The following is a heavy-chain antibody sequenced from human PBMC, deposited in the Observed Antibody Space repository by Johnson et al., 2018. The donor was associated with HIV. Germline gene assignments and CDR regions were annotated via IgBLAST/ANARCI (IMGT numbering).Heavy chain of an antibody. CDR1: EFSVSGNY. CDR2: IHGGGSI. D-gene: IGHD1-7*01. Sequence: VQLVESGGGLVRPGGSLRLSCAASEFSVSGNYMTWVRQAPGKGLEWVSVIHGGGSIYYEDSVKGRFTISRDTAKNTLYLQMNNLRPEDTALYYCARVQGKYNWNYGDAFDIWGQGTMVTVSS. V-gene: IGHV3-66*02. CDR3: ARVQGKYNWNYGDAFDI. J-gene: IGHJ3*02.